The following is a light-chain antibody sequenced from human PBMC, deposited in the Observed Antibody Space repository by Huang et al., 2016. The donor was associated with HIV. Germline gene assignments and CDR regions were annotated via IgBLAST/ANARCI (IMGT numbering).Light chain of an antibody. J-gene: IGKJ4*01. CDR3: QQYNNWPPLT. V-gene: IGKV3-15*01. Sequence: IVMTQSPATLSVSPGERATPSCRARQRVSSNLAWYQQKPGQAPRLLIYGASPRATGIPARCSGSGSGTEFTLTISSLQSADFAVYYCQQYNNWPPLTFGGGTKVEIK. CDR2: GAS. CDR1: QRVSSN.